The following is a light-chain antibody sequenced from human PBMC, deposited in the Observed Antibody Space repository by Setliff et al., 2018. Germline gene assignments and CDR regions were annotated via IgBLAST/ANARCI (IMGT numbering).Light chain of an antibody. J-gene: IGLJ1*01. Sequence: QSALAQPPSASGTPGQRVTISCSGSSSNIGSHSVSWYQQLPGTAPKLLIYKNSQRSSGVPDRFSGSKSGTSASLAISGLQSEDEADYHCATWDDSLNGYVFASGTKATVL. V-gene: IGLV1-44*01. CDR2: KNS. CDR3: ATWDDSLNGYV. CDR1: SSNIGSHS.